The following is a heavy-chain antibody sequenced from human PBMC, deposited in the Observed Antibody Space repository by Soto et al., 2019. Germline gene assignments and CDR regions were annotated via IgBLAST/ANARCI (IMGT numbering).Heavy chain of an antibody. CDR2: ISFDGNNK. CDR1: GFPFSRYA. V-gene: IGHV3-30-3*01. Sequence: QVQLLESGGGVVQPGRSLRLSCAASGFPFSRYALHWVRQAPGKGLEWVAVISFDGNNKYYADSVKGRFTISRDDSKNTLHLQLSSPRSEDTAVYYCARDPHPGPSSSWYNFDYWGQGTLVTVSS. CDR3: ARDPHPGPSSSWYNFDY. J-gene: IGHJ4*02. D-gene: IGHD6-13*01.